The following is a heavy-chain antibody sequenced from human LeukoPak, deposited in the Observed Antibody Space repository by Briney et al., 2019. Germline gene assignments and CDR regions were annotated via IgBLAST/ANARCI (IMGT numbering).Heavy chain of an antibody. CDR2: INHSGST. Sequence: SEALSLTCAVYGGSFSTYYWSWIRQPPGKGLEWIGEINHSGSTNYNPSLKSRVTISVDTSKNQFSLKLSSVTAADTAVYYCSGGFGKRGFDPWGQGTLVTVSS. CDR3: SGGFGKRGFDP. J-gene: IGHJ5*02. CDR1: GGSFSTYY. V-gene: IGHV4-34*03. D-gene: IGHD3-3*01.